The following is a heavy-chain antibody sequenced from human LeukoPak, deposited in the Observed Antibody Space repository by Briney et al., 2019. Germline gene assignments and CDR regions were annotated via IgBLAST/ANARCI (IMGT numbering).Heavy chain of an antibody. CDR2: VSYSGTT. Sequence: SETLSLTCTVSGGSFNRYYWSWIRQPPGKGLEWIGFVSYSGTTDYNPSLKSRVTISKDTSKSQLSLKLTSVTAADTAVYYCARHPSEDPAYFFDYWGQGTLVTVSS. CDR1: GGSFNRYY. J-gene: IGHJ4*02. V-gene: IGHV4-59*08. CDR3: ARHPSEDPAYFFDY. D-gene: IGHD3-9*01.